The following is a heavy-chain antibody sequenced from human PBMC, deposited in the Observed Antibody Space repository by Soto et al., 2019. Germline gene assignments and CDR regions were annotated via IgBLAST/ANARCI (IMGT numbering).Heavy chain of an antibody. CDR3: AKDLEIRYYYGSGSYDY. CDR2: ISGSGGST. CDR1: GFTFSSYA. D-gene: IGHD3-10*01. J-gene: IGHJ4*02. Sequence: VQLLESGGGLVQPGGSLRLSCAASGFTFSSYAMSWVRQAPGKGLEWVSAISGSGGSTYYADSVKGRFTISRDNSKNTLYLQMNSLRAEDTAVYYCAKDLEIRYYYGSGSYDYWGQGTLVTVSS. V-gene: IGHV3-23*01.